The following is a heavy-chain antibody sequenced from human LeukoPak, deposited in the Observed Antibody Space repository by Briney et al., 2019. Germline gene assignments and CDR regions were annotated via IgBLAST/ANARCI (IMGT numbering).Heavy chain of an antibody. CDR3: ASVYGGSKKLDY. V-gene: IGHV4-59*01. J-gene: IGHJ4*02. CDR2: IYYSGST. CDR1: GGSISSYY. D-gene: IGHD5-12*01. Sequence: SETLSLTCTVSGGSISSYYWSWIRQPPGKGLEWIGYIYYSGSTNYNPSLKSRVTISVDTSKNQFSLKLSSVTAADTAVYCCASVYGGSKKLDYWGQGTLVTVSS.